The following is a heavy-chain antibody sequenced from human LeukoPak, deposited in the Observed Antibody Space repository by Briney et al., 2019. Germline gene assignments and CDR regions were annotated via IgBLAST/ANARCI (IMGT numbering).Heavy chain of an antibody. J-gene: IGHJ4*02. Sequence: GGSLRLSCAASGFTFSNYGMHWVRQAPGKGLEWVAIISYDGSNKYYADSVKGRFTISRDNSKNTLYLQMNSLRAEDTAVYYCAKPSYSSSWFADYFDYWGRGTLVTVSS. CDR1: GFTFSNYG. V-gene: IGHV3-30*18. CDR3: AKPSYSSSWFADYFDY. D-gene: IGHD6-13*01. CDR2: ISYDGSNK.